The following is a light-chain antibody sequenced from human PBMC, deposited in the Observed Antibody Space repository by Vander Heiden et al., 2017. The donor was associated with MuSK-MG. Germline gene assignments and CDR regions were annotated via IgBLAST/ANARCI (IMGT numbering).Light chain of an antibody. Sequence: EIVLTQSPATLSLSPGERATLSCRASQSVSSYLAWYQQKPGQAPRLLIYDASNRATGIPARFRGRGSGTDFTLTISSLEPEDFAVYYCLRRSDWGATF. CDR3: LRRSDWGAT. J-gene: IGKJ1*01. CDR2: DAS. CDR1: QSVSSY. V-gene: IGKV3-11*01.